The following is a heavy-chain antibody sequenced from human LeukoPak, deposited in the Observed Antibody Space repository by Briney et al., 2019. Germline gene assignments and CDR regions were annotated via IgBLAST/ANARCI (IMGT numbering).Heavy chain of an antibody. Sequence: QSGGSLRLSCAASGFTFSSYWMSWVRQAPGKGLEWVANIKQDGSEKYYVDSVKGRFTISRDNAKNSLYLQMNSLRAEDTAVYYCASGGSSWYKNAFDIWGQGTMVTVSS. J-gene: IGHJ3*02. D-gene: IGHD6-13*01. CDR3: ASGGSSWYKNAFDI. CDR1: GFTFSSYW. CDR2: IKQDGSEK. V-gene: IGHV3-7*01.